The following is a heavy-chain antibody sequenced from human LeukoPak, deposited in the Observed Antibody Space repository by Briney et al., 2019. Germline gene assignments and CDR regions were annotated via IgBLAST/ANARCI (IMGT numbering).Heavy chain of an antibody. V-gene: IGHV3-64*01. J-gene: IGHJ6*04. Sequence: GGSLRLSCAASGFTFSSYAMHWVRQAPGKGLEYVSAISSNGGSTYYANSVKGRFTISRDNSKNTLYLQMGSLRAEDMAVYYCATANDFWRGYFPPGDVWGKGTTVTVSS. D-gene: IGHD3-3*01. CDR3: ATANDFWRGYFPPGDV. CDR1: GFTFSSYA. CDR2: ISSNGGST.